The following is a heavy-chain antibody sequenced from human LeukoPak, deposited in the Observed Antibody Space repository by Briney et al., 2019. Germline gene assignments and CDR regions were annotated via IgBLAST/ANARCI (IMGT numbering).Heavy chain of an antibody. V-gene: IGHV3-21*01. Sequence: GGSLRLSCAASGFTFSSYSMNWVRQAPGKGLKWVSSISSSSSYIYYADSVKGRFTISRDNAKNSLYLQMNSLRAEDTAVYYCARDPSGWYSFDYWGQGTLVTVSS. CDR1: GFTFSSYS. CDR3: ARDPSGWYSFDY. J-gene: IGHJ4*02. CDR2: ISSSSSYI. D-gene: IGHD6-19*01.